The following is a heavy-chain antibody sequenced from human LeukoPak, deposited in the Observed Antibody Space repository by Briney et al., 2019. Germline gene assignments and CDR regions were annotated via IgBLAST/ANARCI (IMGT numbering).Heavy chain of an antibody. CDR2: MNPNSGNT. CDR3: AREVEEMDFDI. D-gene: IGHD5-24*01. CDR1: GYTFTSYD. V-gene: IGHV1-8*03. Sequence: GASVKVSCKASGYTFTSYDINWVRQATGQGLEWMGWMNPNSGNTGYAQKFQGRVTITRNTSISTAYMELSSLRSEDTAVYYCAREVEEMDFDIWGQGTMVTVSS. J-gene: IGHJ3*02.